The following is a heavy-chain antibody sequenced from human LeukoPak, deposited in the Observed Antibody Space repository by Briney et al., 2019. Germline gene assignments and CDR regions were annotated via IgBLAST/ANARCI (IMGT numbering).Heavy chain of an antibody. CDR1: GYTFTSYY. D-gene: IGHD6-13*01. CDR2: INPNSGGT. Sequence: ASVKVSCKASGYTFTSYYMHWVRQAPGQGLEWMGWINPNSGGTNYAQKFQGRVTMTRDTSISTAYMELSRLRSDDTAVYYCARGPNQQLVLGAFDIWGQGTMVTVSS. V-gene: IGHV1-2*02. J-gene: IGHJ3*02. CDR3: ARGPNQQLVLGAFDI.